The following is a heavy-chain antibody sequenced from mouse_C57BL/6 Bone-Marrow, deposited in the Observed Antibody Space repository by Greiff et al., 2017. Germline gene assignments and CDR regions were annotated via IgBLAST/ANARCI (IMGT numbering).Heavy chain of an antibody. Sequence: VKLVESGGGLVQPGGSLKLSCAASGFTFSDYYMYWVRQTPEKRLEWVAYISNGGGSTYYPDTVKGRFTISRDNAKNTLYLQISRLKSEDTAMYYCARQVRYYGSSYGYFDVWGTGTTVTVSS. CDR2: ISNGGGST. CDR1: GFTFSDYY. V-gene: IGHV5-12*01. J-gene: IGHJ1*03. CDR3: ARQVRYYGSSYGYFDV. D-gene: IGHD1-1*01.